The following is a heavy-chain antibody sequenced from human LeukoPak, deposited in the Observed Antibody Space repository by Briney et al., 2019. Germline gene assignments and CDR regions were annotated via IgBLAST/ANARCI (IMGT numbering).Heavy chain of an antibody. CDR2: ISSSSNI. CDR1: GFTFSSYS. V-gene: IGHV3-48*01. J-gene: IGHJ4*02. D-gene: IGHD3-10*01. CDR3: ASPRGHLDY. Sequence: GGSLRLSCAASGFTFSSYSMNWVRQAPGKGLEWVSYISSSSNIYYADSVKGRFTISRDNAKNSLYLQMNSLRAEDTAVYYCASPRGHLDYWGQGTLVTVSS.